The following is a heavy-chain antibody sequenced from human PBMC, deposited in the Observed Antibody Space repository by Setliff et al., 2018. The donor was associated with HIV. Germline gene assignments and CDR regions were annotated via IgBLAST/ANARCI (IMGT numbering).Heavy chain of an antibody. CDR2: IYYTGST. CDR3: AGNSQKGIQPLLLAS. D-gene: IGHD1-1*01. V-gene: IGHV4-59*01. CDR1: GGSISTYF. Sequence: NPSETLSLTCTVSGGSISTYFWSWVRQTPGKGLEWIGYIYYTGSTSYNPSFRSRVTISVDTSKNQFSLMLDSVTAADTADYYCAGNSQKGIQPLLLASWGPGTLVTVSS. J-gene: IGHJ4*02.